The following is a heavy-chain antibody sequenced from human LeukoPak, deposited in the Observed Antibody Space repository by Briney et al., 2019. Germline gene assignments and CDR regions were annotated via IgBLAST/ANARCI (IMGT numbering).Heavy chain of an antibody. CDR1: GGTFSSYA. V-gene: IGHV1-69*04. J-gene: IGHJ4*02. CDR2: IIPILGIA. Sequence: ASVKVSCKASGGTFSSYAISWVRQTPGQGLEWMGRIIPILGIANYAQKFQGRVTITADKSTSTAYMELSSLRSEDTAVYYCARESMTTVTTGDYFDYWGQGTLVTVSS. D-gene: IGHD4-17*01. CDR3: ARESMTTVTTGDYFDY.